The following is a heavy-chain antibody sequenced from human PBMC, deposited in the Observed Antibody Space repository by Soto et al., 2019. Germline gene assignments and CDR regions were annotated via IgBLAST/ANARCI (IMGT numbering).Heavy chain of an antibody. CDR2: INAGNGNT. D-gene: IGHD2-2*01. Sequence: ASVKVSCKASGYTFTSYAMHWVRQAPGQRLEWMGWINAGNGNTKYSQKFQGRVTITRDTSASTAYMELSSLRSEDTAVYYCACDNLRVNQLDFYYWGQGSLVPVSS. J-gene: IGHJ4*02. CDR1: GYTFTSYA. V-gene: IGHV1-3*01. CDR3: ACDNLRVNQLDFYY.